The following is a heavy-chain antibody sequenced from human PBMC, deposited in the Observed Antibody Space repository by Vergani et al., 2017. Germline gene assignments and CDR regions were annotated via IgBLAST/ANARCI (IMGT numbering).Heavy chain of an antibody. CDR2: INHSGST. D-gene: IGHD6-6*01. CDR1: GGSFRGYY. Sequence: QVQLQQWGAGLLKPSETLSLTCAVYGGSFRGYYWSWIRQPPGKGLEWIGEINHSGSTNYNPSLKSRVTISVDTSKNQFSLKLSSVTAADTAVYYCARGTDSSSSSVGVDYWGQGTLVTVSS. J-gene: IGHJ4*02. V-gene: IGHV4-34*01. CDR3: ARGTDSSSSSVGVDY.